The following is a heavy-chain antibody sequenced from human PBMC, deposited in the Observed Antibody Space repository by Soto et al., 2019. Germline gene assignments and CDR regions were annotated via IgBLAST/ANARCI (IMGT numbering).Heavy chain of an antibody. V-gene: IGHV4-34*01. J-gene: IGHJ6*02. Sequence: LTESLSLTCAVYGGSFSCYYWSWIRHPPGKGLESLGEINHSGSTNYNPSLKSRVTISVDTSKNQFSLKLSSVTAADTAVYYCAREVGSSPQRKDLFYYYYGMDVWGQGTTVTVSS. D-gene: IGHD6-6*01. CDR3: AREVGSSPQRKDLFYYYYGMDV. CDR2: INHSGST. CDR1: GGSFSCYY.